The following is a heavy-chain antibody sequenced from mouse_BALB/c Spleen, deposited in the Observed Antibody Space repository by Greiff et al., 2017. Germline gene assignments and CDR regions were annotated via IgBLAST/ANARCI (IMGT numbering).Heavy chain of an antibody. V-gene: IGHV1S137*01. CDR2: ISTYYGDA. D-gene: IGHD2-4*01. J-gene: IGHJ4*01. Sequence: QVQLQQSGAELVRPGVSVKISCKGSGYTFTDYAMHWVKQSHAKSLEWIGVISTYYGDASYNQKFKGKATMTVDKSSSTAYMELARLTSEDSAIYYCARVYYDYDGGAMDYWGQGTSVTVSS. CDR1: GYTFTDYA. CDR3: ARVYYDYDGGAMDY.